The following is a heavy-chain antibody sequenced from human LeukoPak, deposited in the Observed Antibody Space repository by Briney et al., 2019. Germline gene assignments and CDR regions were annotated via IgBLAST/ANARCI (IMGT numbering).Heavy chain of an antibody. CDR1: GGSISSGDYY. CDR2: IYYSGST. D-gene: IGHD2-15*01. V-gene: IGHV4-61*08. J-gene: IGHJ2*01. CDR3: ARRGALGYCSGGSCYTGPPRRVGDWYFDL. Sequence: SETLSLTCTVSGGSISSGDYYWSWIRQPPGKGLEWIGYIYYSGSTNYNPSLKSRVTISVDTSKNQFSLKLSSVTAADTAVYYCARRGALGYCSGGSCYTGPPRRVGDWYFDLWGRGTLVTVSS.